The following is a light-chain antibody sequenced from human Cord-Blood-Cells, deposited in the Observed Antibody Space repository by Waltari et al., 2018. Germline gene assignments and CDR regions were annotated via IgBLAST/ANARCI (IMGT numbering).Light chain of an antibody. CDR2: EVS. V-gene: IGLV2-14*01. CDR1: LSDAGAFNF. J-gene: IGLJ1*01. CDR3: SSYTSSSTLV. Sequence: QSALTQPASVSGSPGQPITISCTAPLSDAGAFNFSSWYQQHPGKAPKRMIYEVSNRPSGVSNRFSGSKSGNTASLTISGLQAEDEADYYCSSYTSSSTLVFGTGTKVTVL.